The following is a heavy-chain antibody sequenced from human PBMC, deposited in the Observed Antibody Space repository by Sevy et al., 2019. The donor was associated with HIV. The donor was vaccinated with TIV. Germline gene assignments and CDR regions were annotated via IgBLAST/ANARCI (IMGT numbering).Heavy chain of an antibody. D-gene: IGHD1-26*01. CDR3: STPRLGVSWATFDI. CDR2: IKSKMDGRAA. J-gene: IGHJ3*02. CDR1: GFPFKNAW. V-gene: IGHV3-15*07. Sequence: GGSLRLSCTVSGFPFKNAWMHWVRQAPGRGLEWVGRIKSKMDGRAAEYSAPVKGRFSISRDDSKNTVYLQMNSLKIEDTAVYYCSTPRLGVSWATFDIWGQGTMVTVSS.